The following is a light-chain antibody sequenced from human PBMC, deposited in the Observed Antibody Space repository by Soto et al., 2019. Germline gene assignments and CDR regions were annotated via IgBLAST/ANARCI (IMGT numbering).Light chain of an antibody. V-gene: IGLV4-69*01. CDR2: LNSDGSH. J-gene: IGLJ2*01. CDR3: QTWGSGIPVV. CDR1: SGHSSYA. Sequence: QPVLTRSPSASASLGASVKLTCTLSSGHSSYAIAWHQQQPEKGPRYLMKLNSDGSHSKGDGIPDRFSGSSSGAERYLTISSLQSEDEADYYCQTWGSGIPVVFGGGTKVTVL.